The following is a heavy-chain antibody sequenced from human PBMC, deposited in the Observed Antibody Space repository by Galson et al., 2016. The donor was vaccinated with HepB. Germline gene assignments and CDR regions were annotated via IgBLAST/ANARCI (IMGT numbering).Heavy chain of an antibody. CDR3: AGVVGSYYGSGSYLAYFDY. J-gene: IGHJ4*02. D-gene: IGHD3-10*01. V-gene: IGHV4-31*03. CDR2: IYYSGST. CDR1: GGSISSGGYY. Sequence: TLSLTCTVSGGSISSGGYYWSWIRQHPGKGLEWIGYIYYSGSTYYNPSLKSRVTISVDTSMNQLSLKLSSVTAADTAVYYCAGVVGSYYGSGSYLAYFDYWGQGTLVTVSS.